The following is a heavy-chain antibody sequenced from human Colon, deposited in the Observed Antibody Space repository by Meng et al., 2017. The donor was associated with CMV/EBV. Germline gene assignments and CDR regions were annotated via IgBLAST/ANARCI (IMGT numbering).Heavy chain of an antibody. CDR1: GFTFSDYG. D-gene: IGHD6-19*01. CDR3: AGGSGWITDS. Sequence: GESLKISCEASGFTFSDYGMNWVRQAPGKGLEWVANIKQDGSEKNYVDSVKGRFTISRDNAKNSLYLQLNSLRADDTAVYFCAGGSGWITDSWGQGTLVTVSS. J-gene: IGHJ4*02. V-gene: IGHV3-7*04. CDR2: IKQDGSEK.